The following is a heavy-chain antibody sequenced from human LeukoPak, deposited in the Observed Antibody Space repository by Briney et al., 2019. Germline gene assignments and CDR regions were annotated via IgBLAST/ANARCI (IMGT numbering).Heavy chain of an antibody. D-gene: IGHD4-11*01. Sequence: PAASVKVSCKASGYTFTSYAMHWVRQAPGQRLEWMGWINAGNGNTKYSQKFQGRVTITRDTSASTAYKELSSLRSEDTAVYYCAGGSGNYSSFDYWGQGTLVTVSS. CDR1: GYTFTSYA. CDR3: AGGSGNYSSFDY. V-gene: IGHV1-3*01. CDR2: INAGNGNT. J-gene: IGHJ4*02.